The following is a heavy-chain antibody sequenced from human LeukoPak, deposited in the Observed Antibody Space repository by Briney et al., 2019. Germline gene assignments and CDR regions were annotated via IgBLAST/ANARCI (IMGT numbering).Heavy chain of an antibody. CDR1: GFTFSDYY. V-gene: IGHV3-11*01. CDR2: ISTRDNTI. D-gene: IGHD4-23*01. CDR3: ARGARWAYYFDY. J-gene: IGHJ4*02. Sequence: GGSLRLSCTASGFTFSDYYMSWIRQTPGKGLEWLSYISTRDNTIQYADSVKGRFTISRDNANNSVFLQMNNLRAEDSAIYYCARGARWAYYFDYWGQGSLVTVSS.